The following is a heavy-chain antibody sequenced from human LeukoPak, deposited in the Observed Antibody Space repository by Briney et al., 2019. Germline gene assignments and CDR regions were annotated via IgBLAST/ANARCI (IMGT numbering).Heavy chain of an antibody. V-gene: IGHV3-48*03. D-gene: IGHD3-3*01. CDR1: GFPFSFYE. Sequence: GSLRLSCAVSGFPFSFYEMNWVRQAPGKGLEWVSYISSSGSTIYYADSVKGRFTISRDNAKNSLYLQMNSLRAEDTAVYYCAIERSGYHHWGQGTLVTVSS. CDR3: AIERSGYHH. J-gene: IGHJ5*02. CDR2: ISSSGSTI.